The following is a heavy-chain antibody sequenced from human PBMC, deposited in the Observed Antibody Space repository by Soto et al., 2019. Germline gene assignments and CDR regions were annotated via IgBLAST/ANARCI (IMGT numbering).Heavy chain of an antibody. CDR1: GGTFSSYA. CDR3: ARDRYDSSPFDY. V-gene: IGHV1-69*12. CDR2: IIPIFGTA. Sequence: QVQLVQSGAEVKKPGSSVKVSCKASGGTFSSYAISWVRQAPGQGLEWMGGIIPIFGTANYAQKFQGRVAITADECTSTAYMELRSLGSEDTAVYYCARDRYDSSPFDYWGQGTLVTVSS. J-gene: IGHJ4*02. D-gene: IGHD3-22*01.